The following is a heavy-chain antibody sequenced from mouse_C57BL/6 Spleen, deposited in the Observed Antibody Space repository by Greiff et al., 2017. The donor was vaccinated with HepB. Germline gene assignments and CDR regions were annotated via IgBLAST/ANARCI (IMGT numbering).Heavy chain of an antibody. CDR3: ASIYYDDDGFAY. V-gene: IGHV5-17*01. CDR2: ISSGSSTI. Sequence: EVMLVESGGGLVKPGGSLKLSCAASGFTFSDYGMHWVRQAPEKGLEWVAYISSGSSTIYYADTVKGRFTISRDNAKNTLFLQMTSMRSEDTAMYYCASIYYDDDGFAYWGQGTLVTVSA. D-gene: IGHD2-4*01. J-gene: IGHJ3*01. CDR1: GFTFSDYG.